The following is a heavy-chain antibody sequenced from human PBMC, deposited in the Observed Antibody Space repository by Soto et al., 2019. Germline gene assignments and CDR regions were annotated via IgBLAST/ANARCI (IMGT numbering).Heavy chain of an antibody. CDR3: ARAGVTPYYFDH. CDR1: GGSISSYY. V-gene: IGHV4-59*01. Sequence: SETLSLTCTVSGGSISSYYWSWIRQPPGKGLEWIGYIYYSGSTNYNPSLKSRVTISVDTSKNQFSLKLSSVTAADTAVYYCARAGVTPYYFDHWGQGTLVTVSS. D-gene: IGHD5-18*01. CDR2: IYYSGST. J-gene: IGHJ4*02.